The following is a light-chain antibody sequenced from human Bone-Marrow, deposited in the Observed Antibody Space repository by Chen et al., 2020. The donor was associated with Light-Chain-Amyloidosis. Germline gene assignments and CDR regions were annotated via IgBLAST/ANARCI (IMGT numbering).Light chain of an antibody. CDR2: STN. Sequence: SVLTQPPAASGTPAQRATISGSGSRSNIGANTVNWDQQFPGTAPQLLIYSTNQRPSGVPDRFSCSKSGTSASLAISGHQSGDETDYSCAAWDDNLNGWVFGGGTKLTVL. CDR3: AAWDDNLNGWV. J-gene: IGLJ3*02. CDR1: RSNIGANT. V-gene: IGLV1-44*01.